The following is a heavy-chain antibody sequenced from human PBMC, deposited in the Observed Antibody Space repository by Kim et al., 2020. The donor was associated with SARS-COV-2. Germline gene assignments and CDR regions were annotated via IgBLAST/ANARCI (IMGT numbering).Heavy chain of an antibody. V-gene: IGHV3-15*01. CDR3: TTRDCSSTSCQVDY. J-gene: IGHJ4*01. Sequence: AAPVKGRFTISRDDSKNTLYLQMNSLKTEDTAVYYCTTRDCSSTSCQVDYWGHGTLVTVSS. D-gene: IGHD2-2*01.